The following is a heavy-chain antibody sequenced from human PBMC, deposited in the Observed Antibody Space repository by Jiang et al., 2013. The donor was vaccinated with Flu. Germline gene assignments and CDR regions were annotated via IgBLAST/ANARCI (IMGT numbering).Heavy chain of an antibody. CDR3: ARDISEDSYDFWSGTPPGYFDY. Sequence: ETLSLTCTVSGGSISSYYWSWIRQSAGKGLEWIGRIYTSGSTNYNPSLKSRVTMSVDTSKNQFSLKLSSVTAADTAVYYCARDISEDSYDFWSGTPPGYFDYWGQGTLVTVSS. CDR1: GGSISSYY. V-gene: IGHV4-4*07. J-gene: IGHJ4*02. D-gene: IGHD3-3*01. CDR2: IYTSGST.